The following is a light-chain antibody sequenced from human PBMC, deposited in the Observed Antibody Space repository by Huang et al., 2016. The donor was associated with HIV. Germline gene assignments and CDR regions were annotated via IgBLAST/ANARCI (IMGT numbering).Light chain of an antibody. J-gene: IGKJ4*01. CDR1: QGIHDY. CDR3: LQHQGDSSS. V-gene: IGKV1-17*03. CDR2: GVS. Sequence: DIQMTQSPSTMSASVGDRVTITCRASQGIHDYLAWFQQKPGKAPKRLIYGVSSLQTGVPLRFSGSGSGKEFTLTINSLQPEDIATYYCLQHQGDSSSFGGGTKVEIK.